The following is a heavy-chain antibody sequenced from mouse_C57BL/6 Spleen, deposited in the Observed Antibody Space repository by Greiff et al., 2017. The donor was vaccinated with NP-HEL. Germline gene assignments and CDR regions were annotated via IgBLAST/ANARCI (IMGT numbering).Heavy chain of an antibody. D-gene: IGHD1-1*01. CDR1: GYTFTSYW. V-gene: IGHV1-64*01. CDR3: AIITTVVAANG. CDR2: IHPNSGST. Sequence: QVQLQQPGAELVKPGASVKLSCKASGYTFTSYWMHWVKQRPGQGLEWIGMIHPNSGSTNSNEKFKSKATLTVDKSSSTAYMQLSSLTSEDSAVYYCAIITTVVAANGWGQGTTLTVSS. J-gene: IGHJ2*01.